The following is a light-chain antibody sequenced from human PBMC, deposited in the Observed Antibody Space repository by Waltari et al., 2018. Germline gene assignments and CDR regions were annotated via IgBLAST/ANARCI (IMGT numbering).Light chain of an antibody. V-gene: IGKV1-33*01. CDR2: DAS. Sequence: DIQMTQSPSSQSASVGDRVTITCQASQDISNYLNWYHQQPVKAPKSLIYDASNLEPGVQSSFRGSGSVTDFTFPISSMPPEDIETYYCQQYDNLIFTFGPGTKVDIK. CDR1: QDISNY. CDR3: QQYDNLIFT. J-gene: IGKJ3*01.